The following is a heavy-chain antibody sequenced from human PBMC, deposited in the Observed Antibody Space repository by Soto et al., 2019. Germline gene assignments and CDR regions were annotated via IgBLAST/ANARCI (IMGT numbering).Heavy chain of an antibody. Sequence: GGSLRLSCAASGFTFSSYAVSWVRQAPGKGLKWVSAISATGGDTYYADFVKGRFTISRDNSKNTLHLQMNGLRVEDTAVYYCAKEMSLGRPYDYWGQGTLVTVSS. CDR2: ISATGGDT. V-gene: IGHV3-23*01. CDR3: AKEMSLGRPYDY. J-gene: IGHJ4*02. CDR1: GFTFSSYA.